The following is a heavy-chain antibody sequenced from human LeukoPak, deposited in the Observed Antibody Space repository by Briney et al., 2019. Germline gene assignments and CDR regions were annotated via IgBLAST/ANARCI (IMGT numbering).Heavy chain of an antibody. CDR2: ISSNGGTT. CDR3: ARQAPTLRNYFDY. J-gene: IGHJ4*02. CDR1: GFTFSSFA. D-gene: IGHD4-17*01. V-gene: IGHV3-64*01. Sequence: GGSLRLSCAASGFTFSSFAMHWVRQAPGKGLEYVSAISSNGGTTYYASSVKGRFTISRDNSENTLYLQMGCLRAEDMAVYYCARQAPTLRNYFDYWGQGTLVTVSS.